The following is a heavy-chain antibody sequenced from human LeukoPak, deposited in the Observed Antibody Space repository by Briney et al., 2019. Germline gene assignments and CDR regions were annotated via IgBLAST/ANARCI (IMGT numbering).Heavy chain of an antibody. CDR3: ARDQREYQLLSPYYYYGMDV. V-gene: IGHV4-61*01. D-gene: IGHD2-2*01. CDR2: IYYSGST. Sequence: SETLSLTCTVSGVSVSSGSYDWGWIRQPPGKGLEWIGYIYYSGSTNYNPSLKSRFTISVDTSKNQFSLKLSSVTAADTAVYYCARDQREYQLLSPYYYYGMDVWGKGTTVTVSS. CDR1: GVSVSSGSYD. J-gene: IGHJ6*04.